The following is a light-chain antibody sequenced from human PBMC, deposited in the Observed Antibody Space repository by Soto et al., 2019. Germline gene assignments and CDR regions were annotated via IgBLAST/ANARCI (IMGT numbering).Light chain of an antibody. Sequence: EIVLTQSPRNLSVSPGEIATVCCRASQRVDDSHLAWYQLRPGQVPRLLIYGASSRATGIPDRFSGSGPETDFALSISRLEPEYFAVYYCQHHCISHISLGQGTRLEI. CDR1: QRVDDSH. CDR2: GAS. V-gene: IGKV3-20*01. CDR3: QHHCISHIS. J-gene: IGKJ5*01.